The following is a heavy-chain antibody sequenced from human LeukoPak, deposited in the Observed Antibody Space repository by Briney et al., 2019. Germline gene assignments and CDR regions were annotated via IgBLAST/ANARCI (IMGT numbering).Heavy chain of an antibody. D-gene: IGHD3-9*01. J-gene: IGHJ4*02. CDR3: ARGIYPKYDILTGYYGPPDY. CDR2: MNPNSGNT. V-gene: IGHV1-8*01. CDR1: GYTFTSYD. Sequence: ASVKVSCKASGYTFTSYDINWVRQATGQGLEWMGWMNPNSGNTGYAQKFQGRVTMTRNTSISTAYMELSSLRSEDTAVYYCARGIYPKYDILTGYYGPPDYWGQGTLVTVSS.